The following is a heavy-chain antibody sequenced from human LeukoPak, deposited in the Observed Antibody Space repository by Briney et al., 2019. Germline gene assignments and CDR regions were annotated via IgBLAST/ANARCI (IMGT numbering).Heavy chain of an antibody. CDR3: ARLSSTLYYSMDV. CDR2: IQNSAIYRAKI. V-gene: IGHV4-59*08. Sequence: SDTLSLTCAVSGGSISSYYWTWIRQPPGKGLEWVGYIQNSAIYRAKIKSSPSLQSRVSLSIDTSKNQVSLTVNSVTAADTAVYYCARLSSTLYYSMDVWGPGTAVTVSS. J-gene: IGHJ6*02. CDR1: GGSISSYY. D-gene: IGHD6-6*01.